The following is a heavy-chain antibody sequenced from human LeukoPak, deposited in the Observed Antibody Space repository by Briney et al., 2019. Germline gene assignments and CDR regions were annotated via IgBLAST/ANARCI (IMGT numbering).Heavy chain of an antibody. CDR3: ARHLGYWYDY. V-gene: IGHV5-51*01. CDR2: IYPGDSDT. CDR1: GCSFTSYW. Sequence: TGGSLKISCKGSGCSFTSYWIGWVRQMPGKGLEWMGIIYPGDSDTRYSPSFQGQVTISADKSISTAYLRWSSLKASDTAMYYCARHLGYWYDYWGQGTLVTVSS. D-gene: IGHD3-16*01. J-gene: IGHJ4*02.